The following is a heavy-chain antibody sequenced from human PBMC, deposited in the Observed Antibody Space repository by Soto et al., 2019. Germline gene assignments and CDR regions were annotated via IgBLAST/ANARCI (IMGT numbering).Heavy chain of an antibody. V-gene: IGHV3-21*01. CDR1: GFTFSSYS. D-gene: IGHD3-16*02. Sequence: GGSLRLSCAASGFTFSSYSMNWVRQAPGKGLEWVSSISSSSSYIYYADSVKGRFTISRDNAKNSLYLQMNSLRAEDTAVYYCARDLDDYIWGSYRYTPPPDYWGQGTLVTVSS. CDR3: ARDLDDYIWGSYRYTPPPDY. CDR2: ISSSSSYI. J-gene: IGHJ4*02.